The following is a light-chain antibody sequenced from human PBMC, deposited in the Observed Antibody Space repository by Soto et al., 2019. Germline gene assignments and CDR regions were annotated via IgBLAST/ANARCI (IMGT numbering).Light chain of an antibody. J-gene: IGKJ2*01. CDR2: KVS. Sequence: DVVMTQSPLALPVTLGQPASISCRSSQSLVNSDGNTYLNWFQQRPGQSRRRLIYKVSNRDSGVPDRFSGSGSGTDFTLKISRVEAEDVGVYYCMQGSHWLYTFGQGTKLEIK. CDR1: QSLVNSDGNTY. CDR3: MQGSHWLYT. V-gene: IGKV2-30*01.